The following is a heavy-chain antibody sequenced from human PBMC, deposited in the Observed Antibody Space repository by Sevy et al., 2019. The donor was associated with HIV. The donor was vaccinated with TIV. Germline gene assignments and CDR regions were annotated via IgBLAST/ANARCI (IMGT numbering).Heavy chain of an antibody. CDR1: GFTFSSFA. D-gene: IGHD2-2*01. V-gene: IGHV3-30-3*01. CDR3: AILGVDCVSTNCYGMRSLSFDF. Sequence: GGSLRLSCAASGFTFSSFAMHWAHQAPGKGLEWVAVISYDGSSKYYPDSVKGRFTISRDNAKNTLYLQMNRLRPEDTAVYFCAILGVDCVSTNCYGMRSLSFDFWGQGTLVTVSS. J-gene: IGHJ4*02. CDR2: ISYDGSSK.